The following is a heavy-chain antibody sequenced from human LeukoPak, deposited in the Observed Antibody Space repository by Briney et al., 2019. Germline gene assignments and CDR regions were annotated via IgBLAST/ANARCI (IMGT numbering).Heavy chain of an antibody. CDR1: GFTFSSYG. D-gene: IGHD2-21*01. CDR3: AKDLRFWVIGRDDY. CDR2: IRYDGSNK. J-gene: IGHJ4*02. Sequence: GGSLRLSCAASGFTFSSYGMHWVRQAAGKGLEWAAFIRYDGSNKYYADSVKGRFTISRDNSKNTLYLQMNSLRAEDTAVYYFAKDLRFWVIGRDDYWGQGTLVTVSS. V-gene: IGHV3-30*02.